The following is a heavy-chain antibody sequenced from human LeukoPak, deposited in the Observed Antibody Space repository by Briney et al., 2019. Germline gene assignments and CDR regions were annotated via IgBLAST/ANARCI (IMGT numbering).Heavy chain of an antibody. J-gene: IGHJ4*02. CDR3: ARGGYDFWSGYYHY. CDR2: IYSSGST. D-gene: IGHD3-3*01. CDR1: GDSISSSAYY. V-gene: IGHV4-39*07. Sequence: SETLSLTCIVSGDSISSSAYYWGWIRQPPGKGLEWIGQIYSSGSTYYNPSLESRVTISVDTSKNQFSLKLSSVTAADTAVYYCARGGYDFWSGYYHYWGQGTLVTVSS.